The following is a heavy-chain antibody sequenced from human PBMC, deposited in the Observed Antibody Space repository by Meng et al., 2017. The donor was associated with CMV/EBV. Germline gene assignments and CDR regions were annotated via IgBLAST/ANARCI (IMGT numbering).Heavy chain of an antibody. CDR2: ISYDGINK. V-gene: IGHV3-30-3*01. CDR3: ARAKHLGYCSAGSCYSMGY. CDR1: TFSTYA. Sequence: TFSTYAMHWVRQAPGKGLEWVELISYDGINKYYADSVTGRFTISRDDSKNTLYMQMNSLKTEDTAVYYCARAKHLGYCSAGSCYSMGYWGQGSLVTVSS. J-gene: IGHJ4*02. D-gene: IGHD2-15*01.